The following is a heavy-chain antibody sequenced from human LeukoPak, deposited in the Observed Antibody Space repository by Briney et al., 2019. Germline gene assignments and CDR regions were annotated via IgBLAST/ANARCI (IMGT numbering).Heavy chain of an antibody. V-gene: IGHV1-18*01. CDR2: ISGYNGNT. J-gene: IGHJ5*02. CDR3: ARGGQVFRGGIEPWAFDP. Sequence: ASVKVSCKASGYTFTNYVLNWVRQAPGQGLEWMGWISGYNGNTNYAQNVQGRVTMTTDTSTSTAYMELRSLRSDDTAIYFCARGGQVFRGGIEPWAFDPWGQGTLVTVSP. D-gene: IGHD3-10*01. CDR1: GYTFTNYV.